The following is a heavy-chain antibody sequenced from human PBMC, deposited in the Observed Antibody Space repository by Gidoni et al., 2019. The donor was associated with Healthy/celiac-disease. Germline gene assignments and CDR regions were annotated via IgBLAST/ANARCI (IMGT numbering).Heavy chain of an antibody. D-gene: IGHD5-12*01. CDR2: ISSSSSYT. J-gene: IGHJ4*02. V-gene: IGHV3-11*06. CDR3: AREYIVATISREPLDY. Sequence: QAPGKGLEWVSYISSSSSYTNYADPVKGRFTISRDNAKNSLYLQINSLRAEDTAVYYCAREYIVATISREPLDYWGQGTLVTVSS.